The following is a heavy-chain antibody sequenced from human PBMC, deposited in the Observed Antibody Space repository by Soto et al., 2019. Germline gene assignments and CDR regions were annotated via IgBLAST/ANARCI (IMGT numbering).Heavy chain of an antibody. Sequence: VQLVESGGGVVQPGRSLRLSCAASGFTFSSYGMHWVRQAPGKGLEWVAVISYDGSNKYYADSVKGRFTISRDNSKNTLYLQMNSLRAEDTAVYYCAKDAGGIVVVVAAGAFDIWGQGTMVTVSS. CDR1: GFTFSSYG. CDR2: ISYDGSNK. D-gene: IGHD2-15*01. V-gene: IGHV3-30*18. CDR3: AKDAGGIVVVVAAGAFDI. J-gene: IGHJ3*02.